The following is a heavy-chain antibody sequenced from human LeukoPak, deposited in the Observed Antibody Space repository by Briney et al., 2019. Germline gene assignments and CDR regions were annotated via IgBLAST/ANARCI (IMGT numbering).Heavy chain of an antibody. J-gene: IGHJ6*03. CDR2: ISYDGSNK. CDR1: GFTFSSYA. V-gene: IGHV3-30*04. CDR3: ARDDYDSSGYYYYYYYMDV. Sequence: PGGSLRLSCAASGFTFSSYAMHWVRQAPGKGLEWVAVISYDGSNKYYADSVKGRFTISRDNSKNTLYLQMNSLRAEDTAVYYCARDDYDSSGYYYYYYYMDVWGKGTTVTVSS. D-gene: IGHD3-22*01.